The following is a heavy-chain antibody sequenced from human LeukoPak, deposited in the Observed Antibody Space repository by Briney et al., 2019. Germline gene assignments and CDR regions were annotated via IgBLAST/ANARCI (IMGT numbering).Heavy chain of an antibody. J-gene: IGHJ4*02. CDR2: IYYSGST. CDR1: GGSISSYY. D-gene: IGHD1-26*01. CDR3: ARVSGSYWEKTIDY. Sequence: PSETLSLTCTVSGGSISSYYWSWIRQPPGKGLEWIGYIYYSGSTNCNPSLKSRVTISVDTSKNQFSLKLSSVTAADTAVYYCARVSGSYWEKTIDYWGQGTLVTVSS. V-gene: IGHV4-59*01.